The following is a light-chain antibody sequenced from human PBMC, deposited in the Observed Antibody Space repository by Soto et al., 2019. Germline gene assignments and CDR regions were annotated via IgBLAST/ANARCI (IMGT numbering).Light chain of an antibody. V-gene: IGLV6-57*04. CDR1: SGSIASNY. CDR3: QSFDINNVV. CDR2: EDS. J-gene: IGLJ2*01. Sequence: NFMLTQPHSVSESPGKTVTISYTRSSGSIASNYVQWYQQRPGSAPTPVIYEDSQRPSGVPDRFSGSIDSSSNSASLTISRLKTEDEADYYCQSFDINNVVFGGGTKVTVL.